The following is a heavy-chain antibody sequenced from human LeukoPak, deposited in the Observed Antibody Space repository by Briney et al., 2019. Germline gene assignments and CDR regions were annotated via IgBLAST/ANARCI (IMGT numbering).Heavy chain of an antibody. V-gene: IGHV4-59*08. Sequence: SETLSLTCTVSGGSNSPYYWSWIRQPPGKGLEWIGYIYYSGSTNYNPSLKSRVTISVDTSKNQFSLKLSSVTAADTAVYYCARHGGGGESYPRVFDYWGRGTLVTVSS. J-gene: IGHJ4*02. D-gene: IGHD1-26*01. CDR2: IYYSGST. CDR3: ARHGGGGESYPRVFDY. CDR1: GGSNSPYY.